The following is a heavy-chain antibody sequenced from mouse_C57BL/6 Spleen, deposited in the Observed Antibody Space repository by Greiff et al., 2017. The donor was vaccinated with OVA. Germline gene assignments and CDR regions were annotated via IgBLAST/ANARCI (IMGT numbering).Heavy chain of an antibody. D-gene: IGHD1-1*01. CDR2: IHPSDSDT. J-gene: IGHJ1*03. CDR1: GYTFTSYW. Sequence: QVQLKESGAELVKPGASVKVSCKASGYTFTSYWMHWVKQRPGQGLEWIGRIHPSDSDTNYNQKFKGKATLTVDKSSSTAYMQLSSLTSEDSAVYYCAMDYYGSSSYWYFEVWGTGTTVTVSS. V-gene: IGHV1-74*01. CDR3: AMDYYGSSSYWYFEV.